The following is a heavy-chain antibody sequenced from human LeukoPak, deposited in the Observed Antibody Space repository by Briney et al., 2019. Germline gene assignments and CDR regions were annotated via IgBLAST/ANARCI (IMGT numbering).Heavy chain of an antibody. Sequence: PGGSLRLSCAASGFTFSSYAMSWVRQAPGKGLEWVSAISGSGGSTYYADSVKGRFTISRDNSKNTLYLQMNSLRAEDTAVYYCAKGPQYCSGGSCFNHFDYWGQGTLVTVS. D-gene: IGHD2-15*01. CDR2: ISGSGGST. J-gene: IGHJ4*02. CDR1: GFTFSSYA. CDR3: AKGPQYCSGGSCFNHFDY. V-gene: IGHV3-23*01.